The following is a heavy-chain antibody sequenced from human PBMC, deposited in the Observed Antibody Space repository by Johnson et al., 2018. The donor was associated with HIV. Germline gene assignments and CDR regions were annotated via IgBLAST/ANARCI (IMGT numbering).Heavy chain of an antibody. D-gene: IGHD6-19*01. V-gene: IGHV3-74*03. CDR2: IYSDGSDT. CDR1: GFIFRNYW. CDR3: ARKQWLEIPSDACDV. J-gene: IGHJ3*01. Sequence: VQLVESGGGLVQPGGSLRLSCAASGFIFRNYWMHWVRQPPGKGLVWVARIYSDGSDTAYADSVKGRFTISRDNAKKTLYLQMNSLRAEDTAVYYCARKQWLEIPSDACDVWGQGTMVTVSS.